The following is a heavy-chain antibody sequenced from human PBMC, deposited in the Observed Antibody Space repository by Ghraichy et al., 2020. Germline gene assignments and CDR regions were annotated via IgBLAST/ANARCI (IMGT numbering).Heavy chain of an antibody. D-gene: IGHD3-3*01. CDR2: IIPIFGTA. Sequence: SVKVSCKASGGTFSSYAISWVRQAPGQGLEWMGGIIPIFGTANYAQKFQGRVTITADESTSTAYMELSSLRSEDTAVYYCARAWYDFPDRYYMDVWGKGTTVTVSS. CDR1: GGTFSSYA. J-gene: IGHJ6*03. CDR3: ARAWYDFPDRYYMDV. V-gene: IGHV1-69*13.